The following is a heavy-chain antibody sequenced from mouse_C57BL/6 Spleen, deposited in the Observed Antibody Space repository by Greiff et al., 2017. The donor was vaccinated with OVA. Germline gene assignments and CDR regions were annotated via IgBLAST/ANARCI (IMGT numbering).Heavy chain of an antibody. V-gene: IGHV1-72*01. CDR3: ARGAYYSNGFSFAY. CDR2: IDSNSGGT. CDR1: GYTFTSYW. Sequence: QVQLQQPGAELVKPGASVKLSCKASGYTFTSYWMHWVKQRPGRGLEWIGRIDSNSGGTKYNEKFKSKATLTVDKPSSTAYMQLSSLTSEDSAVYYCARGAYYSNGFSFAYWGQGTLVTVSA. D-gene: IGHD2-5*01. J-gene: IGHJ3*01.